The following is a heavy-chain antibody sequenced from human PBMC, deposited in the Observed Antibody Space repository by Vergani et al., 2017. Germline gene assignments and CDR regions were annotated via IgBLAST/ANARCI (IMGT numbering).Heavy chain of an antibody. J-gene: IGHJ6*02. D-gene: IGHD6-13*01. Sequence: EVQLVESGGGLVQPGGSLRLSCAASGFTFSSYSMNWVRQAPGKGLEWVSYISSSSSTIYYADSVKGRFTISRDNAKNSLYLQMNSLRAEDTAVYYCARVRDNYSSSGYSYYYYYYGMDVWGQGTTVTVSS. CDR2: ISSSSSTI. CDR3: ARVRDNYSSSGYSYYYYYYGMDV. CDR1: GFTFSSYS. V-gene: IGHV3-48*01.